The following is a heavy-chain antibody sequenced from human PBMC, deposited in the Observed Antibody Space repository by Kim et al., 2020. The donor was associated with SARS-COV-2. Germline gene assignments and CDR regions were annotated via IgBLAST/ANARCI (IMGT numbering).Heavy chain of an antibody. D-gene: IGHD6-13*01. CDR3: ARALASDARDAAAFGT. J-gene: IGHJ3*02. V-gene: IGHV3-33*01. CDR1: GFTFSSYG. Sequence: GGSLRLSCAASGFTFSSYGMHWVRQAPGKGLEWVAVIWDGGSNTYYADSVKGRFTISRDNSKNTLSLQMNSLRAEDTAVYYCARALASDARDAAAFGTWGHGTMVTVSS. CDR2: IWDGGSNT.